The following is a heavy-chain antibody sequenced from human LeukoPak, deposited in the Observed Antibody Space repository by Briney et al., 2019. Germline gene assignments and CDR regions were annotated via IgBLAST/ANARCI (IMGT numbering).Heavy chain of an antibody. CDR1: GYTFTGYY. V-gene: IGHV1-2*02. D-gene: IGHD5-12*01. Sequence: GASVKVSCKASGYTFTGYYMHWVRQAPGHGLEWMGWINPNSGGTNYAQKFQGRVTMTRDTSISTAYMELSRLRSDDTAVYYCAREGPSSGYDSNWFDPWGQGTLVTVSS. J-gene: IGHJ5*02. CDR3: AREGPSSGYDSNWFDP. CDR2: INPNSGGT.